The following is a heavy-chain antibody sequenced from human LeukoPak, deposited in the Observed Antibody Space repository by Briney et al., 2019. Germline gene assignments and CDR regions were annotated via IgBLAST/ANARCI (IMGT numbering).Heavy chain of an antibody. Sequence: PGGSLRLSCAASGFTFDDYAMHWVRQAPGKGMEWVSGISWNSGSIGYADSVKGRFTISRDNAKNSLYLQMNSLRAEDTALYYCARALRRYSYGYPSPDYWGQGTLVTVSS. D-gene: IGHD5-18*01. CDR3: ARALRRYSYGYPSPDY. CDR2: ISWNSGSI. V-gene: IGHV3-9*01. CDR1: GFTFDDYA. J-gene: IGHJ4*02.